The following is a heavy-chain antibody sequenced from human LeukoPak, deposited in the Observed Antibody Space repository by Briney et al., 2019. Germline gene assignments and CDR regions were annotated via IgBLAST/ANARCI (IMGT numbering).Heavy chain of an antibody. V-gene: IGHV3-23*01. CDR1: GFTFSSYA. CDR3: ATVVVVAGHY. J-gene: IGHJ4*02. Sequence: GGSLRLSCAASGFTFSSYAMSWVRQAPGKGLEWVSAISGSGGSTYCADSVKGRFTISRDNSKNTLYLQMNSLRAEDTAVYYCATVVVVAGHYWGQGTLVTVSS. D-gene: IGHD2-15*01. CDR2: ISGSGGST.